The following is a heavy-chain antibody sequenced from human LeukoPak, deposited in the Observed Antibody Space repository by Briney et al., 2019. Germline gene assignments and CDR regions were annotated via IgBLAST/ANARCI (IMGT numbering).Heavy chain of an antibody. Sequence: GTSVKVSCKASGGTFSSYAISWVRQAPGQGLEWMGGIIPIFGTANYAQKLQGRVTMTTDTSTSTAYMELRSLRSDDTAVYYCARDSPHIAVAGTGFDYWGQGTLVTVSS. CDR2: IIPIFGTA. J-gene: IGHJ4*02. CDR3: ARDSPHIAVAGTGFDY. D-gene: IGHD6-19*01. V-gene: IGHV1-69*05. CDR1: GGTFSSYA.